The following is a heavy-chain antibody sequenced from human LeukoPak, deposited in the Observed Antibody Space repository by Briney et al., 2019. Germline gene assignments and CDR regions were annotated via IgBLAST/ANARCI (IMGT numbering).Heavy chain of an antibody. V-gene: IGHV4-39*07. CDR2: IYYTGST. CDR1: GGSISSRSYY. CDR3: ARGRAWFDP. J-gene: IGHJ5*02. D-gene: IGHD3-10*01. Sequence: KPSETLSLTCTVSGGSISSRSYYWGCIRQPPGKGLEWIGSIYYTGSTYYNPSLKSRVTISVDTSRNQFSLKLSSVTAADTAVYYCARGRAWFDPWGQGTLVTVSS.